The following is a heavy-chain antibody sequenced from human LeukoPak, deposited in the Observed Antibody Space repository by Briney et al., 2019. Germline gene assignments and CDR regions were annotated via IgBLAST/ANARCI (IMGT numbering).Heavy chain of an antibody. Sequence: ASVKVSCKASGYGFTSYAINWVRQAPGQGLEWMGWISAFNGNTDYAQKFQGRVTMTTDTSTSTAYMELRSLTSDDTAVYYCARDPLRSTWSTYYNALDVWGQGTTVTVSS. J-gene: IGHJ6*02. CDR1: GYGFTSYA. D-gene: IGHD6-13*01. V-gene: IGHV1-18*01. CDR2: ISAFNGNT. CDR3: ARDPLRSTWSTYYNALDV.